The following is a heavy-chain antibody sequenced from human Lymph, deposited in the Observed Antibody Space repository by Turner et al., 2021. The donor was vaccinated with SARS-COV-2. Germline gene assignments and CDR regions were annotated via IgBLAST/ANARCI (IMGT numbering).Heavy chain of an antibody. CDR2: ISGDGGST. D-gene: IGHD5-12*01. Sequence: EVQLLQSGGGVLQPGGSLRLSCEASGFTFDDYAMHWVRQAPGKGLEWVSLISGDGGSTYYADAVKGRFTISRDDSKISLYLQINSLRTEDTALYYCAKEGLSGRRLQFVPYFAYWGQGTLVSVSS. CDR3: AKEGLSGRRLQFVPYFAY. CDR1: GFTFDDYA. J-gene: IGHJ4*02. V-gene: IGHV3-43*02.